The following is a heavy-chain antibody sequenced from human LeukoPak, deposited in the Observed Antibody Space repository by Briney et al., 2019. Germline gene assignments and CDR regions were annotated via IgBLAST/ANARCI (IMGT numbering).Heavy chain of an antibody. Sequence: GGSLRLSCAASGFTFSSYWMSWVRQAPGKGLEWVANIKQDGSEKYYVDSVKGRFTISRDNAKNSLYLQMNSLRAEDTAVYYCARYSSSFTDGEGLDYWGQGTLVTVSS. V-gene: IGHV3-7*01. J-gene: IGHJ4*02. CDR1: GFTFSSYW. D-gene: IGHD6-6*01. CDR2: IKQDGSEK. CDR3: ARYSSSFTDGEGLDY.